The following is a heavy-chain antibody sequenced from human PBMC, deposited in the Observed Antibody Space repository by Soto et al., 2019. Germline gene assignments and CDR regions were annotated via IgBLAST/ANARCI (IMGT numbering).Heavy chain of an antibody. J-gene: IGHJ4*02. V-gene: IGHV3-13*04. CDR2: IGTAGDT. CDR3: ARAIGPTLFDY. Sequence: HPGGSLRLSCSASGFTFSSYDMHWVRQGPGKGLECVSAIGTAGDTNYAGSVKGRFTISRENAKNSLYLQMNSLRAGDTAIYFCARAIGPTLFDYWGQGTLVTVYS. D-gene: IGHD3-22*01. CDR1: GFTFSSYD.